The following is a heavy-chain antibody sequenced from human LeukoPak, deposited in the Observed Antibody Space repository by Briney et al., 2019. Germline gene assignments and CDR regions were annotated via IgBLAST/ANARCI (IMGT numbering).Heavy chain of an antibody. CDR3: ARGSGYSHANWFDP. Sequence: GASVKVSCKASGGTFSSYAISWVRQAPGQGLEWMGGIIPIFGTANYARKFQGRVTITTDESTSTAYMELSSLRSEDTAVYYCARGSGYSHANWFDPWGQGTLVTVSS. CDR2: IIPIFGTA. V-gene: IGHV1-69*05. J-gene: IGHJ5*02. D-gene: IGHD6-13*01. CDR1: GGTFSSYA.